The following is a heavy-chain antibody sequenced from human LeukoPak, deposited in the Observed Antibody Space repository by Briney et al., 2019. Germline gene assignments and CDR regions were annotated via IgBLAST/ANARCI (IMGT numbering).Heavy chain of an antibody. Sequence: GGSLRLSCAASGFTFSNAWMSWVRQAPGKGLEWVGRIKSKTDGGTTDYAAPVKGRFTISRDDSKNTLYPQMNSLKTEDTAVYYCTTLRAVAGTLELYYMDVWGKGTTVTVSS. V-gene: IGHV3-15*01. CDR1: GFTFSNAW. CDR2: IKSKTDGGTT. D-gene: IGHD6-19*01. CDR3: TTLRAVAGTLELYYMDV. J-gene: IGHJ6*03.